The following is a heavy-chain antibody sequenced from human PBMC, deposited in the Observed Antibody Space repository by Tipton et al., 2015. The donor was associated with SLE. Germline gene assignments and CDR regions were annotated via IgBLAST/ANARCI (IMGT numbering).Heavy chain of an antibody. CDR1: GGSISSGSYY. J-gene: IGHJ3*02. D-gene: IGHD7-27*01. Sequence: TLSLTCTVSGGSISSGSYYWGWIRQPPGKGLEWIGSTYYSGSTNYNPSLKSRVTISVDTSKNQFSLKLSSVTAADTAVYYCARGGGNWGFAFDIWGQGTKVTVSS. CDR3: ARGGGNWGFAFDI. V-gene: IGHV4-39*07. CDR2: TYYSGST.